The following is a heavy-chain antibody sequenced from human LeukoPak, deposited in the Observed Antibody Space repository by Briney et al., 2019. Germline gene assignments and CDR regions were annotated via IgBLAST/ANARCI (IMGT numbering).Heavy chain of an antibody. D-gene: IGHD2-21*01. CDR2: IYENGGTT. Sequence: GGSLRLSCVGSGFTFRSHAMSWVRQAPEKGLEFVSGIYENGGTTYYADSVKGRFSISRDNSKNTLYLQMDSLRGEDTAAYYCAKDFRIGYSAHFDYWGQGALVTVSS. CDR3: AKDFRIGYSAHFDY. J-gene: IGHJ4*02. CDR1: GFTFRSHA. V-gene: IGHV3-23*01.